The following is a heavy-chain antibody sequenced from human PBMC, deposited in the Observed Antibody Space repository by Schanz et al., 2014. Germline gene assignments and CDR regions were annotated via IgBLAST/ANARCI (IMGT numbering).Heavy chain of an antibody. D-gene: IGHD3-10*01. V-gene: IGHV3-20*04. CDR2: INWSDGST. CDR3: ARDFPYVSGSYYKGFGY. CDR1: GFTFSNHA. J-gene: IGHJ4*02. Sequence: EVHLLESGGGLVQPGGSLRLSCAASGFTFSNHALSWVRQAPGKGLEWVSGINWSDGSTGYADSVKGRFTISRDNGKNSLYLQMNSLRAEDTALYYCARDFPYVSGSYYKGFGYWGQGTLVTVSS.